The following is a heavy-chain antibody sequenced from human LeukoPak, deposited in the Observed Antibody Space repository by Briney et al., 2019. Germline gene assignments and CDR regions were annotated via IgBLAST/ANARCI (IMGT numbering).Heavy chain of an antibody. CDR2: IYYSGST. V-gene: IGHV4-30-4*07. J-gene: IGHJ4*02. D-gene: IGHD3-22*01. Sequence: SETLSLTCAVSGGSISSGGYSWSWIRQPPGKGLEWIGYIYYSGSTYYNPSLKSRVTISVDTSKNLFSLNLSSVTAADTAVYYCARNYYDTKKPWDWGQGTLVTVSS. CDR3: ARNYYDTKKPWD. CDR1: GGSISSGGYS.